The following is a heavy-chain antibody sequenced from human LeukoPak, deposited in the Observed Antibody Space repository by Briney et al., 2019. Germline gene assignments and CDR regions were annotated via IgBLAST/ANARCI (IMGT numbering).Heavy chain of an antibody. CDR3: GRARSSYGYGDAFDI. CDR1: GFTFSSYG. J-gene: IGHJ3*02. V-gene: IGHV3-30*02. D-gene: IGHD5-18*01. Sequence: GGSLRLSCAASGFTFSSYGMHWVRQAPGKGLEWVAFIRYDGSNKYYADSVKGRFTISRDNSKNTLYLQMNSLRAEDTAVYYCGRARSSYGYGDAFDIWGQGTMVTVSS. CDR2: IRYDGSNK.